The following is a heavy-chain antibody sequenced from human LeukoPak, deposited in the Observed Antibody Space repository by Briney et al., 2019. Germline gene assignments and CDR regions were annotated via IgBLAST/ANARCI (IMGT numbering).Heavy chain of an antibody. CDR1: GYTFTSYG. Sequence: ASVKVSCKASGYTFTSYGISWVRQAPGQGLEWMGIINPSGGSTSYAQKFQGRVTMTRDTSTSTVYMELSSLRSEDTAVYYCASTGSNYYYDSSGRLSHFDYWGQGTLVTVSS. J-gene: IGHJ4*02. CDR3: ASTGSNYYYDSSGRLSHFDY. CDR2: INPSGGST. D-gene: IGHD3-22*01. V-gene: IGHV1-46*01.